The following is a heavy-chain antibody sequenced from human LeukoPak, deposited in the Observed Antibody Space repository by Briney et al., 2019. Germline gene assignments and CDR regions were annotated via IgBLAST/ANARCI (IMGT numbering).Heavy chain of an antibody. CDR3: ARGGAIAAAGIGDYYYYYYMDV. V-gene: IGHV1-69*13. Sequence: ASMKVSCKASGGTFSSYAISWVRQAPGQGLEWMGGIIPIFGTANYAQKFQGRVTITADESTSTAYMELSSLRSEDTAVYYCARGGAIAAAGIGDYYYYYYMDVWGKGTTVTVSS. J-gene: IGHJ6*03. CDR2: IIPIFGTA. CDR1: GGTFSSYA. D-gene: IGHD6-13*01.